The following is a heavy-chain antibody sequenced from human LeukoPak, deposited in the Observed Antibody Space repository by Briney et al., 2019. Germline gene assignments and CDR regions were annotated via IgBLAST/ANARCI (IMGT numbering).Heavy chain of an antibody. CDR1: GYTFTSYA. Sequence: ASVKVSCKASGYTFTSYAMNWVRQAPGQGLEWMGWINTNTGNPTYAQGFTGRFVFSLDTSVNTAYLQISSLKAEDTAVYYCARDLFYCSSTSCYNYYYYGMDVWGQGTTVTVSS. V-gene: IGHV7-4-1*02. CDR3: ARDLFYCSSTSCYNYYYYGMDV. D-gene: IGHD2-2*02. J-gene: IGHJ6*02. CDR2: INTNTGNP.